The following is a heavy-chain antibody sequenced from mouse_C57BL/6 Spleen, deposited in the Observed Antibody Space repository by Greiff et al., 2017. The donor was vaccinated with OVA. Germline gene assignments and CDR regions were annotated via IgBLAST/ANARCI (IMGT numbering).Heavy chain of an antibody. Sequence: QVQLQQSGAELVKPGASVKISCKASGYAFSSYWMNWVKQRPGKGLEWIGQIYPGDGDTNYNGKFKGKATLTADKSSSTAYMQLSSLTSEDSAVYFCARGGNYYGSSFHYWGQGTTLTVSS. V-gene: IGHV1-80*01. CDR3: ARGGNYYGSSFHY. J-gene: IGHJ2*01. CDR1: GYAFSSYW. D-gene: IGHD1-1*01. CDR2: IYPGDGDT.